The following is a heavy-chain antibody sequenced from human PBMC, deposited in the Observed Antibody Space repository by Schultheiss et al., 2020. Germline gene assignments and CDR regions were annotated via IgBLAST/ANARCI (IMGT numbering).Heavy chain of an antibody. Sequence: SETLSLTCTVSGGSISSGGYYWSWIRQHPGKGLEWIGYIYYSGSTYYNPSLKSRVTISVDTSKNQFSLKLSSVTAADTAVYYCARYGDYGYFDLWGRGTLGTVS. D-gene: IGHD4-17*01. CDR1: GGSISSGGYY. J-gene: IGHJ2*01. V-gene: IGHV4-31*03. CDR2: IYYSGST. CDR3: ARYGDYGYFDL.